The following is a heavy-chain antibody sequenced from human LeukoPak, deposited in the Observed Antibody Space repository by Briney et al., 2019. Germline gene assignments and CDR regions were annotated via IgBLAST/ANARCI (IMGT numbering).Heavy chain of an antibody. D-gene: IGHD3-10*01. CDR2: INHSGST. V-gene: IGHV4-34*01. CDR1: GGSLSGYC. CDR3: ARVKGYYGSGSYSLDY. J-gene: IGHJ4*02. Sequence: SETLSLTCAVYGGSLSGYCWSWIRQPPGKGLEWIGEINHSGSTNYNPSLKSRVTISVDTSKNQFSLKLSSVTAADAAVYYCARVKGYYGSGSYSLDYWGQGTLVTVSS.